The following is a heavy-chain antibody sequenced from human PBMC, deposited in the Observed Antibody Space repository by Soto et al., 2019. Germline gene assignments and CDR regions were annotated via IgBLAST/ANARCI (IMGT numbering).Heavy chain of an antibody. CDR3: ANLPLYGSGFDC. Sequence: DVQLVESGGGLVQPGRSLRLSCAASGFTFDDYAIHWVRQAPGRGLEWVAGISWNGASIGYADSVKGRFTISRDNAKNSLRLQMNSLRSEDTAMYYCANLPLYGSGFDCWGQGTLVTVSS. V-gene: IGHV3-9*01. J-gene: IGHJ4*02. CDR2: ISWNGASI. D-gene: IGHD3-10*01. CDR1: GFTFDDYA.